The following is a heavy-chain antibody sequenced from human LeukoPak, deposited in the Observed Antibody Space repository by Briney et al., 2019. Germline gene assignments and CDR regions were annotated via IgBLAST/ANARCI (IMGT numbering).Heavy chain of an antibody. V-gene: IGHV4-4*07. Sequence: SETLSLTCTVSGGSISSYYWSWIRQPAGKGLEWIGRIYTSGSTNYNPSLKSRVTMSVDTSKNQSSLKLSSVTAADTAVYYCARGVYYDFWSGQPMYNWFDPWGQGTLVTVSS. CDR3: ARGVYYDFWSGQPMYNWFDP. CDR1: GGSISSYY. J-gene: IGHJ5*02. CDR2: IYTSGST. D-gene: IGHD3-3*01.